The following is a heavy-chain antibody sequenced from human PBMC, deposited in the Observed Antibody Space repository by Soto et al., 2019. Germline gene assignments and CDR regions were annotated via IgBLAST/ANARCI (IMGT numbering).Heavy chain of an antibody. CDR1: GYTFTSYY. D-gene: IGHD3-22*01. Sequence: GASVKVSCKASGYTFTSYYMHWVRQAPGQGLEWMGIINPSGGSTSYAQKFQGRVTMTRDTSTSTVYMELSSLRSEDTAVYYCARIEGDPYYYDSSGPYSDSSAFDIWGQGTMVTVSS. CDR3: ARIEGDPYYYDSSGPYSDSSAFDI. V-gene: IGHV1-46*03. J-gene: IGHJ3*02. CDR2: INPSGGST.